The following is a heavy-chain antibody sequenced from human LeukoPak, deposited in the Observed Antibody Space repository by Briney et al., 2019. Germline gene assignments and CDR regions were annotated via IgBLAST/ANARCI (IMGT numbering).Heavy chain of an antibody. D-gene: IGHD3-22*01. CDR1: GFTFSSHS. Sequence: GGSLRLSCAASGFTFSSHSMNWVRQAPGKGLEWVSYISGSSSTIYYADSVKGRFTISRDNAKNSLYLQMNSLRAEDTAVYYCVRDHHRRLYDSQARDTFDIWGQGTMVTVSS. CDR3: VRDHHRRLYDSQARDTFDI. V-gene: IGHV3-48*01. CDR2: ISGSSSTI. J-gene: IGHJ3*02.